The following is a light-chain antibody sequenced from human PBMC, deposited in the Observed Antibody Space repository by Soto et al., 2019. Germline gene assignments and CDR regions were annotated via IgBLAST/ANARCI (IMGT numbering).Light chain of an antibody. CDR1: QSVSSN. CDR3: QQYNNWSIT. J-gene: IGKJ5*01. CDR2: GAS. Sequence: EIVMTQSPATLSVSPGERATLSCRASQSVSSNLAWYQQKPGQAPRLLIYGASTRATGIPARFSGSGSGTEFTLTISSLQSEDFAVYYCQQYNNWSITFGQGTRLGL. V-gene: IGKV3-15*01.